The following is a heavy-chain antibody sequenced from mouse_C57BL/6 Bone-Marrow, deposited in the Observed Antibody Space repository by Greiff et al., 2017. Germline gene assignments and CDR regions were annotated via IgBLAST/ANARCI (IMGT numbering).Heavy chain of an antibody. CDR3: ARGGQLRRSWFAY. D-gene: IGHD3-2*02. V-gene: IGHV1-4*01. J-gene: IGHJ3*01. CDR1: GYTFTSYT. Sequence: VQLVESGAELARPGASVKMSCKASGYTFTSYTMHWVKQRPGQGLEWIAYINPSSGYTKYTQKFKDKATLTADKSSSTTYMQLSSLTSEDSAVYYCARGGQLRRSWFAYWGQGTLVTVSA. CDR2: INPSSGYT.